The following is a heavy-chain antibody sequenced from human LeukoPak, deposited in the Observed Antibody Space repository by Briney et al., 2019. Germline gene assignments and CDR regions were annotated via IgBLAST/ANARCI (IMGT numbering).Heavy chain of an antibody. CDR2: IYTSGST. Sequence: PSQTLSLTCSVSGGSISSGSYYWSWTRQPAGKGLEWIGRIYTSGSTNYNPSLKSRVTISVDTSKNQFSLKLSSVTAADTAVYYCARGRMGAVASHDYWGQGTLVTVSS. CDR3: ARGRMGAVASHDY. J-gene: IGHJ4*02. V-gene: IGHV4-61*02. D-gene: IGHD6-19*01. CDR1: GGSISSGSYY.